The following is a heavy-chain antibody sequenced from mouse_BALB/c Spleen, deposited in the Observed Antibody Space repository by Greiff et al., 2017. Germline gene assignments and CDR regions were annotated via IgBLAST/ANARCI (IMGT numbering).Heavy chain of an antibody. CDR3: ARGEGFFDY. Sequence: VQLKQSGGGLVKPGGSLKLSCAASGFTFSDYYMYWVRQTPEKRLEWVATISDGGSYTYYPDSVKGRFTISRDNAKNNLYLQMSSLKSEDTAMYYCARGEGFFDYWGQGTTLTVSS. D-gene: IGHD3-3*01. CDR1: GFTFSDYY. CDR2: ISDGGSYT. V-gene: IGHV5-4*02. J-gene: IGHJ2*01.